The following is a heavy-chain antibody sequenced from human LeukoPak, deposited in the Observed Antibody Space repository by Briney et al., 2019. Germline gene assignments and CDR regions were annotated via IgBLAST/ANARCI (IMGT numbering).Heavy chain of an antibody. J-gene: IGHJ3*01. Sequence: SETLSLTCTVSGGSISSGGYYWSWIRQPPGKALAWIGYIYHSGSTYYNPSLKSRVTISVDKSKNQFSLKLSSVTAADTAVYYCARAHSEQSFGGVIVIPSNWGQGTMVTVSS. CDR3: ARAHSEQSFGGVIVIPSN. CDR1: GGSISSGGYY. V-gene: IGHV4-30-2*01. CDR2: IYHSGST. D-gene: IGHD3-16*02.